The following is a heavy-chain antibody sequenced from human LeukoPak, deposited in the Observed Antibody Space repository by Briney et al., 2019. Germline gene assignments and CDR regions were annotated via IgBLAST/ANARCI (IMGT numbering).Heavy chain of an antibody. J-gene: IGHJ4*02. CDR3: ATLHGRRYPAVDY. CDR2: ICYNGSKK. V-gene: IGHV3-33*01. Sequence: VGSLRLSCAASVFTFISYVMHWVRQAPGKGREGVALICYNGSKKYYPDSVNGGFTISRDNSNNTLYLQMNSLRAEDTAVYYCATLHGRRYPAVDYWGEGTLVTVSS. D-gene: IGHD5-24*01. CDR1: VFTFISYV.